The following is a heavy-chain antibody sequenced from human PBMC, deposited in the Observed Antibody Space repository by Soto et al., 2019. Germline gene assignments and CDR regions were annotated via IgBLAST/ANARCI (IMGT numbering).Heavy chain of an antibody. V-gene: IGHV3-15*04. CDR2: VARRSDGGTT. CDR3: CSLRMAL. D-gene: IGHD2-15*01. CDR1: GFTLSDAW. J-gene: IGHJ4*02. Sequence: EVQLVESGGGLVKPGESLRLSCAASGFTLSDAWMTWVRQAPGKGLEWVGRVARRSDGGTTDYAEPIKGRFTISRDDSKNTLDLQMNNLKTEDTAVYYCCSLRMALWGQGTLVTVFS.